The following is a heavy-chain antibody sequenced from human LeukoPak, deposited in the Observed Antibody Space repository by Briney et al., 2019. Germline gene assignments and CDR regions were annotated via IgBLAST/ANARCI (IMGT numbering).Heavy chain of an antibody. CDR2: ISGSGGST. Sequence: GGSLRLSCAASGFTFSSYAMSWVRQAPGKGLEWVSAISGSGGSTYYADSVKGRFTISRDNSKNTLYLQMNSLRAEDTAVYYCAKGDIYSSSWNYYYYGMDVWGQGTTVTVSS. J-gene: IGHJ6*02. D-gene: IGHD6-13*01. CDR3: AKGDIYSSSWNYYYYGMDV. V-gene: IGHV3-23*01. CDR1: GFTFSSYA.